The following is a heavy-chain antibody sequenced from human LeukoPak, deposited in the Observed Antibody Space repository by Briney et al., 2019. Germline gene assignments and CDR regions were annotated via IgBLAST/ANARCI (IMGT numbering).Heavy chain of an antibody. CDR3: ASWSSSSSTRYFDY. J-gene: IGHJ4*02. V-gene: IGHV1-69*13. CDR1: GGTFSSYA. D-gene: IGHD6-6*01. Sequence: GASVKVSCKASGGTFSSYAISWVRQAPGQGLEWMGGIIPIFGTANYAQKFQGRVTITADESTSTAYMELSSLRSEDTAVYYCASWSSSSSTRYFDYWGQGTLVTVSS. CDR2: IIPIFGTA.